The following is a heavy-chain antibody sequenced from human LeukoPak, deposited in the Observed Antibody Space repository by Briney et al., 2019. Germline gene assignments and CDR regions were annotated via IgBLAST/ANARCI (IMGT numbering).Heavy chain of an antibody. J-gene: IGHJ4*02. D-gene: IGHD2-2*01. CDR3: ARDSCSSTSCYGGYSFDY. CDR1: GFTFSSYG. V-gene: IGHV3-33*01. CDR2: IWYDGSNK. Sequence: GRSLRLSCAASGFTFSSYGMHWVRQAPGKGLEWVAVIWYDGSNKYYADSVKGRFTISRDSSKNTLYLQMNSLRAEDTAVYYCARDSCSSTSCYGGYSFDYWGQGTLVTVSS.